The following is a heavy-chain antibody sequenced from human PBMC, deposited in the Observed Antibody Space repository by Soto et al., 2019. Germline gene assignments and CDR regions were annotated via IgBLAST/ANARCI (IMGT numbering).Heavy chain of an antibody. CDR3: ARKSSNYPYYYYYGMDV. J-gene: IGHJ6*02. V-gene: IGHV4-59*01. D-gene: IGHD1-7*01. Sequence: SETLSLTCTVSGGSMSSYYWSWIRQPPGKGLEWIGYIYYSGSTNYNPSLKSRVTISVDTSKNQFSLNLSSVTAADTAVYYCARKSSNYPYYYYYGMDVWGQGTTVTVSS. CDR1: GGSMSSYY. CDR2: IYYSGST.